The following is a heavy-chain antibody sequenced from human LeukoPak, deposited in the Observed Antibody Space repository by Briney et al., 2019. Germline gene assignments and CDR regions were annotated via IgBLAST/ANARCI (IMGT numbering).Heavy chain of an antibody. Sequence: PGGSLRLPCAASGFTFSSYGMHWVRQAPGKGLEWVAVIWYDGSNKYYADSVKGRFTISRDNSKNTLYLQMNSLRAEDTAVYYCARQRTSSSSAFDIWGQGTMVTVSS. CDR2: IWYDGSNK. V-gene: IGHV3-33*01. J-gene: IGHJ3*02. D-gene: IGHD6-6*01. CDR3: ARQRTSSSSAFDI. CDR1: GFTFSSYG.